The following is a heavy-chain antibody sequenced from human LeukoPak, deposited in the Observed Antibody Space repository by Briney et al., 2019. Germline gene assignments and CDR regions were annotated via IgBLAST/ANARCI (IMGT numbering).Heavy chain of an antibody. D-gene: IGHD6-13*01. J-gene: IGHJ4*02. CDR2: ISSSSSYI. CDR3: ARNRAAAGPYYFDY. V-gene: IGHV3-21*01. CDR1: GFTFSSYS. Sequence: GGSLRLSCAASGFTFSSYSMNWVRQAPGKGLEWVSSISSSSSYIYYADSVKGRSTISRDSAKNSLYLQMNSLRAEDTAVYYCARNRAAAGPYYFDYWGQGTLVTVSS.